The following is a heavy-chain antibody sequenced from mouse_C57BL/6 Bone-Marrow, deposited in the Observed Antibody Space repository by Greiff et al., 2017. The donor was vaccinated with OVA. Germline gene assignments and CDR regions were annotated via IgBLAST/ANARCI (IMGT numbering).Heavy chain of an antibody. V-gene: IGHV1-47*01. Sequence: QVHVKQSGAELVKPGASVKMSCKASGYTFTTYPIEWMKQNHGKSLEWIGNFHPYNDVTKYNEKFKGKATLTVEKSSSTVYLELSRLTSDDSAVYYCARGRGDWYFDVWGTGTTVTVSS. CDR2: FHPYNDVT. J-gene: IGHJ1*03. CDR1: GYTFTTYP. CDR3: ARGRGDWYFDV.